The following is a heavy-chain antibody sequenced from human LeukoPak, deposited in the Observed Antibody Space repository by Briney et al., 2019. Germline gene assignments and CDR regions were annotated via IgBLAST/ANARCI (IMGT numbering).Heavy chain of an antibody. CDR1: GFTFSSYS. V-gene: IGHV3-21*01. J-gene: IGHJ3*02. CDR2: ISSSSSYI. D-gene: IGHD5-12*01. CDR3: AREGQRVAHDAFDI. Sequence: GGSLRLSCAASGFTFSSYSMNWVRQAPGKGLEWVSSISSSSSYIYYADSVKGRFTISRDNAKNSLYLQMNSLRAEDTAVYYCAREGQRVAHDAFDIWGQGTMVTVSS.